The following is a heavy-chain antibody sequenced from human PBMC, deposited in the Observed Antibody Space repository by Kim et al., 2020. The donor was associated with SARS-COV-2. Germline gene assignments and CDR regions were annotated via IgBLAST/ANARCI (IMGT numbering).Heavy chain of an antibody. V-gene: IGHV3-30*04. CDR3: ASELGSKKFFDY. CDR1: GFTFSDHA. J-gene: IGHJ4*02. D-gene: IGHD3-10*01. CDR2: ISYDGKDR. Sequence: GGSLRLSCVASGFTFSDHAAHWVRQAPGKGLEWVAVISYDGKDRDYTDSVKGRFTVSRDNSKNTMYLQMNSLRADDTAMYYCASELGSKKFFDYWGQGTL.